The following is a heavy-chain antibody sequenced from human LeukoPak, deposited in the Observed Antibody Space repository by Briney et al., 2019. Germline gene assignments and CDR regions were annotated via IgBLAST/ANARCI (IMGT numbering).Heavy chain of an antibody. Sequence: ASVKVSCKASGYTFTSYAMNWVRQAPGQGLEWMGWINTNTGNPTYAQGFTGRFVFSLDTSVSTAYLQISSLKAEDTAVYYCFLSSSWYPGYDYWGREPWSPSPQ. CDR2: INTNTGNP. D-gene: IGHD6-13*01. V-gene: IGHV7-4-1*02. CDR1: GYTFTSYA. J-gene: IGHJ4*02. CDR3: FLSSSWYPGYDY.